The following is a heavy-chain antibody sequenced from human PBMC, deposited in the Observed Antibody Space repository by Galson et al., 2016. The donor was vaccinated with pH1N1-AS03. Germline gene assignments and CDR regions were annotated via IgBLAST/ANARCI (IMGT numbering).Heavy chain of an antibody. J-gene: IGHJ5*02. V-gene: IGHV4-39*01. Sequence: ETLSLTCTASGDSISSGSLYWGWIRQPPGKGLEWIGSIYYSGGSTYSNPSLKRRLSMSVDTSRNQSSLRLISVTAADTAVYYCARRRGELLGYNWFDPWGQGTLVTVSS. D-gene: IGHD1-7*01. CDR3: ARRRGELLGYNWFDP. CDR2: IYYSGGST. CDR1: GDSISSGSLY.